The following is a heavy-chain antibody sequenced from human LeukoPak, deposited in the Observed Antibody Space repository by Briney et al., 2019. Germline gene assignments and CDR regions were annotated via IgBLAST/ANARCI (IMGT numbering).Heavy chain of an antibody. J-gene: IGHJ4*02. CDR3: AKAEEATVALFDY. D-gene: IGHD4-23*01. CDR1: GFTFTTYA. CDR2: ISYSGEST. V-gene: IGHV3-23*01. Sequence: SGGSLRLSCAASGFTFTTYAMNWVRQAPGKGLEWVSGISYSGESTYYADSVKGRFTISRDNSKNTLYLQMNSLRAEDTAVYYCAKAEEATVALFDYWGQGTLVTVSS.